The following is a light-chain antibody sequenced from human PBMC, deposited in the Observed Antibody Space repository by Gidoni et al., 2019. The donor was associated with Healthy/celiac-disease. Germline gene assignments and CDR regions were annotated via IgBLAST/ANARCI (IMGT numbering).Light chain of an antibody. CDR3: RQYGSSPWT. J-gene: IGKJ1*01. CDR1: QSVSSSY. CDR2: GAS. V-gene: IGKV3-20*01. Sequence: ELALTQSPGTLSLSPGERATRSCRASQSVSSSYLAWYQQKPGQAPRLLIYGASSRATGSPDRCSGSGSGTDFTLTISRLEPEDFAVYYCRQYGSSPWTFGQGTKVEIK.